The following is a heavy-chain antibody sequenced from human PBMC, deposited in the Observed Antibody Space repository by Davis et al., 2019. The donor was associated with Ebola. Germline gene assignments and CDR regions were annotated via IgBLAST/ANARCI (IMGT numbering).Heavy chain of an antibody. CDR2: ISFSGTDI. J-gene: IGHJ6*03. CDR3: ARDIFRTGADVGPPYYMAV. CDR1: GFTFGSYS. D-gene: IGHD1-26*01. Sequence: PGGSLRLSCAASGFTFGSYSMNWVRQAPGKGLEWVSSISFSGTDIYYADSLEGRFTISRDNAKNSLFLQMDSLRAEDTAVYYCARDIFRTGADVGPPYYMAVWGKGTTVIVSS. V-gene: IGHV3-21*01.